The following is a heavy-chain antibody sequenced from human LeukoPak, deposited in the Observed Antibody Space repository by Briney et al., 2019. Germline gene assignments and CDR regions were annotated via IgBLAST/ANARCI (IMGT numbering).Heavy chain of an antibody. V-gene: IGHV4-4*07. Sequence: SETLSLTCAVYGGSFSGYYWSWIRQPAGKGLEWIGRIYTSGSTNYNPSLKSRVTISVDTSKNQFSLKLSSVTAADTAVYYCARDIVTAAGSWFDPWGQGTLVTVSS. CDR3: ARDIVTAAGSWFDP. CDR2: IYTSGST. J-gene: IGHJ5*02. CDR1: GGSFSGYY. D-gene: IGHD6-13*01.